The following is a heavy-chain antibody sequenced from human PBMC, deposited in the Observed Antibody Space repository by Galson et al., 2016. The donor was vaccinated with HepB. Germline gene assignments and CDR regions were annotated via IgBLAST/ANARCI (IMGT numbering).Heavy chain of an antibody. CDR3: ARDQNGSYLAY. V-gene: IGHV4-61*01. CDR2: IQYSGNT. CDR1: GGSVISDNYY. Sequence: ETLSFTCTVSGGSVISDNYYWSWIRQPPGKGLEWIGFIQYSGNTNCNPSLRGRVTISIDTSKNQFSLRVNSVTAADTAVYYCARDQNGSYLAYWGLGALVAVSS. D-gene: IGHD1-26*01. J-gene: IGHJ4*02.